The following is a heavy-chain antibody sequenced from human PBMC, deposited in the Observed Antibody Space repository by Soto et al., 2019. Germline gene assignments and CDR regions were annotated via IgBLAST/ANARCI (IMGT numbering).Heavy chain of an antibody. Sequence: QLQLQESGPGLVKPSETLSLTCTVSGGSISSSSYYWGWLRQPPGKGLEWIGSIYYSGRTYYNPSLKSRVTICVDTPKNQCSLKRSLVTAADTAVYYGASDAGYCSGGSCYNWFDPWGQGTLVTVSS. D-gene: IGHD2-15*01. V-gene: IGHV4-39*01. CDR2: IYYSGRT. CDR3: ASDAGYCSGGSCYNWFDP. J-gene: IGHJ5*02. CDR1: GGSISSSSYY.